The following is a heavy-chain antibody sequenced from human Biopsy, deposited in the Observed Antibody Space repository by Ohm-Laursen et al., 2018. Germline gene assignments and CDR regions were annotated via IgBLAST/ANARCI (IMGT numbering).Heavy chain of an antibody. J-gene: IGHJ5*01. CDR2: ISASSSYI. Sequence: SLRLSCTASGVTLSGYGMNWVRQAPGTGLAWVSSISASSSYIYYADSVKGRFTVSRDNTKNTLYLQMNSLRAADTAIYFCATELLPPGVGGPWLDSWGQGTPVTVSS. V-gene: IGHV3-21*06. CDR3: ATELLPPGVGGPWLDS. CDR1: GVTLSGYG. D-gene: IGHD3-10*01.